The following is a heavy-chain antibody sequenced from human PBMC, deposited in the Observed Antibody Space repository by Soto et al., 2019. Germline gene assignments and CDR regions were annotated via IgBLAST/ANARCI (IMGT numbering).Heavy chain of an antibody. CDR2: INAGNGDT. CDR1: GYTFTSYA. D-gene: IGHD2-2*01. Sequence: ASVKVSCKASGYTFTSYAIHWVRQAPGQRPEWMGWINAGNGDTKYSHNFQGRVTITRDTSASTAYMELSSLRSEDTAVYHCARGYCSSTSCQYYFDYWGHGTLVTVSS. V-gene: IGHV1-3*01. J-gene: IGHJ4*01. CDR3: ARGYCSSTSCQYYFDY.